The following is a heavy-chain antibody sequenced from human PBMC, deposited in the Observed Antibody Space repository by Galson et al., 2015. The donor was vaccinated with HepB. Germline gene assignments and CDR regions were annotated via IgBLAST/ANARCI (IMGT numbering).Heavy chain of an antibody. Sequence: SLRLSCAASGFTFSSYWMSWVRQAPGKGLEWVSVIYSGGSTYYADSVKGRFTISRDNAKNSLYLQMNSLRAEDTAVYYCASFSGFGGDYWGQGTLVTVST. D-gene: IGHD3-10*01. CDR2: IYSGGST. CDR1: GFTFSSYW. V-gene: IGHV3-66*01. J-gene: IGHJ4*02. CDR3: ASFSGFGGDY.